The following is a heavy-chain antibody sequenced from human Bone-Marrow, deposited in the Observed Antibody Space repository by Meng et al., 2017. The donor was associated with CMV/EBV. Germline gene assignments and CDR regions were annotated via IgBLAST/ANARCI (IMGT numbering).Heavy chain of an antibody. CDR2: IRYDGNNK. CDR3: AREAQLSYAGSFQVDY. J-gene: IGHJ4*02. CDR1: GFIFTSHG. D-gene: IGHD2-8*01. Sequence: GESLKISCAASGFIFTSHGMLWVRQAPGKGLEWVSFIRYDGNNKYYADSVRGRFTVSRDNSKNTLYLQMDSLRVEDTAVYYCAREAQLSYAGSFQVDYWGQGMLVTVSS. V-gene: IGHV3-30*02.